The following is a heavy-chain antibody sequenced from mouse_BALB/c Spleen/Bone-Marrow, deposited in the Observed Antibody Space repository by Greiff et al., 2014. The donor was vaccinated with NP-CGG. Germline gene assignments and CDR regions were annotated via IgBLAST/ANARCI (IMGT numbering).Heavy chain of an antibody. D-gene: IGHD4-1*01. CDR1: GYAFTIYL. CDR2: INPGSGGS. CDR3: ARLGRDYFDY. J-gene: IGHJ2*01. Sequence: QVQLQQSGAELVRPGTSVKVSCKASGYAFTIYLIEWIKQRPGQGLEWIGVINPGSGGSNYNEKSKGKATLTADKSSSTAYMQLSNLTSDDSAVYFCARLGRDYFDYWGQGTTLTVSS. V-gene: IGHV1-54*01.